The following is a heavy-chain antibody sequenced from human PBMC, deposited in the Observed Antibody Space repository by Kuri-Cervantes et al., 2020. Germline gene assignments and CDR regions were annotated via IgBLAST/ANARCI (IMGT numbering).Heavy chain of an antibody. D-gene: IGHD2-2*01. CDR1: GGSLSGYH. CDR2: INHSGST. CDR3: ARGPGLGYCSSTSCSAYYFDY. J-gene: IGHJ4*02. V-gene: IGHV4-34*01. Sequence: SQTLSLTCAVYGGSLSGYHWSWIRQPPGKGLEWIGEINHSGSTNYNPSLKSRVTISVDTSKNQFSLKLSSVTAADTAVYYCARGPGLGYCSSTSCSAYYFDYWGQGTLVTVSS.